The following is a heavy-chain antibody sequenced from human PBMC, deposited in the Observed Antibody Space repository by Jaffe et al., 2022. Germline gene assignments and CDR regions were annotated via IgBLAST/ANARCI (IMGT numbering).Heavy chain of an antibody. V-gene: IGHV1-2*02. CDR2: INPNSGGT. Sequence: QVQLVQSGAEVKKPGASVKVSCKASGYTFTGYYMHWVRQAPGQGLEWMGWINPNSGGTNYAQKFQGRVTMTRDTSISTAYMELSRLRSDDTAVYYCASDPGGYDILTGYYMVGAFDIWGQGTMVTVSS. D-gene: IGHD3-9*01. CDR3: ASDPGGYDILTGYYMVGAFDI. CDR1: GYTFTGYY. J-gene: IGHJ3*02.